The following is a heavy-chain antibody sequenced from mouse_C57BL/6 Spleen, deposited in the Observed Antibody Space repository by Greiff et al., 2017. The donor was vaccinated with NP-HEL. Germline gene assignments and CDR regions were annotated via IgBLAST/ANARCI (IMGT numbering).Heavy chain of an antibody. CDR1: GFTFSNYW. CDR2: IRLKSDNYAT. J-gene: IGHJ3*01. Sequence: EVKLEESGGGLVQPGGSMKLSCVASGFTFSNYWMNWVRQSPEKGLEWVAQIRLKSDNYATHYAESVKGRFTISRDDSKSSVYLQMNNLRAEDTGIYYCTGRERFAYWGQGTLVTVSA. V-gene: IGHV6-3*01. CDR3: TGRERFAY.